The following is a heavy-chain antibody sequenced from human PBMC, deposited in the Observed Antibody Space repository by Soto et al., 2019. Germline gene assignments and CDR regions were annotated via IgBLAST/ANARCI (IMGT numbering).Heavy chain of an antibody. CDR2: INPGNGDT. Sequence: QVQLVQSGAEVKKPGASVMVSCKASGYTFSSFGIHWVRQAPGQGLEWMGWINPGNGDTKYSQMFQGRVTITRDTSATTAYMELSILKSEDTAVYYCAIALLGYDAFDIWGQGTMVTVSS. CDR3: AIALLGYDAFDI. D-gene: IGHD3-22*01. V-gene: IGHV1-3*01. CDR1: GYTFSSFG. J-gene: IGHJ3*02.